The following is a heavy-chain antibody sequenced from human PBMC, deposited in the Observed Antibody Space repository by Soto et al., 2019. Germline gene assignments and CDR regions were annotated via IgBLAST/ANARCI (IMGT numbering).Heavy chain of an antibody. V-gene: IGHV3-48*03. CDR1: GFTFSSYE. Sequence: GGSLRLSCAASGFTFSSYEMNWVRQAPGKGLEWVSYISSSGSTIYYADSVKGRFTISRDNAKNSLYLQMNSLRAEDTAVYYCARGLQDIVVVVAAMAFDIWGQGTMVTVSS. D-gene: IGHD2-15*01. CDR2: ISSSGSTI. J-gene: IGHJ3*02. CDR3: ARGLQDIVVVVAAMAFDI.